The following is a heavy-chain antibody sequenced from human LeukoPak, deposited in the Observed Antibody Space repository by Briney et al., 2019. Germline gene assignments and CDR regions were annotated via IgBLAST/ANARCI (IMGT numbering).Heavy chain of an antibody. CDR1: GYTFTSYG. J-gene: IGHJ4*02. CDR3: ARGPLGYSGYDYGG. V-gene: IGHV1-18*01. Sequence: GASVKVSCKASGYTFTSYGISWVRRAPGQGLEWMGWISAYNGNTNYAQKLQGRVTMTTDTSTSTAYTELRSLRSDDTAVYYCARGPLGYSGYDYGGWGQGTLVTVSS. CDR2: ISAYNGNT. D-gene: IGHD5-12*01.